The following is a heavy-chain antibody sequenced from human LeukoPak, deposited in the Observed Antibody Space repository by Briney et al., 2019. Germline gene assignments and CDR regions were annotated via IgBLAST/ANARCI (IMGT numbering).Heavy chain of an antibody. CDR2: SRNKANSYST. CDR1: GFTFSDHY. Sequence: GGSLRLSCAASGFTFSDHYMDWVRQAPGKGLEWVGCSRNKANSYSTEYAASVKGRFTISRDDSKNSLYLQMNSLKTEDTAVYYCAKISMGATETSDSWGQGTLVTVSS. D-gene: IGHD1-26*01. J-gene: IGHJ5*01. V-gene: IGHV3-72*01. CDR3: AKISMGATETSDS.